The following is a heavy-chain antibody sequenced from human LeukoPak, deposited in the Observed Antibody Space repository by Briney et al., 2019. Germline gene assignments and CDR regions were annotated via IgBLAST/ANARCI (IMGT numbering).Heavy chain of an antibody. CDR2: FYNSGRS. D-gene: IGHD2-2*01. V-gene: IGHV4-59*01. J-gene: IGHJ6*03. CDR3: AREKPYCSSTSCYDVAIDYYYYYMDV. Sequence: SETLSLTCTVSDDSISDYYRGWIRQPPGKGLEWIGYFYNSGRSTYNPSLKSRVTISVDTSKNQFSLKLSSVTAADTAVYYCAREKPYCSSTSCYDVAIDYYYYYMDVWGKGTTVTVSS. CDR1: DDSISDYY.